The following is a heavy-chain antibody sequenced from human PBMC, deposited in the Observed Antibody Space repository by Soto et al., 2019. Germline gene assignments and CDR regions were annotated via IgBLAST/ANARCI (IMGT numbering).Heavy chain of an antibody. CDR3: ARAVAVAADFDY. D-gene: IGHD6-19*01. CDR1: GYTFTSYG. V-gene: IGHV1-18*01. Sequence: ASVKVSCKTSGYTFTSYGISWVRQAPGQGLEWMGWITTDKGKTTYAQKFQGRVTMTTDTSTSTAYMELRSLRSEDTAVYYCARAVAVAADFDYWGQGTLVTVYS. CDR2: ITTDKGKT. J-gene: IGHJ4*02.